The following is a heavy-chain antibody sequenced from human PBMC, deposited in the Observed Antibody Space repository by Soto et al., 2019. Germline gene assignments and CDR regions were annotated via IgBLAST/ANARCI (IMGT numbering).Heavy chain of an antibody. CDR1: GFTFSSYS. V-gene: IGHV3-48*01. J-gene: IGHJ4*02. Sequence: EVQLVESGGGLVQPGGSLRLFCAASGFTFSSYSIHWVRQAPGKGLEWVSYISSGSTTIYYADSVRGRFTIPRDNAKNSLYLHMNSLRAEDTAVYYCARGYSSFDYWGQGTLVTVSS. CDR3: ARGYSSFDY. CDR2: ISSGSTTI. D-gene: IGHD6-13*01.